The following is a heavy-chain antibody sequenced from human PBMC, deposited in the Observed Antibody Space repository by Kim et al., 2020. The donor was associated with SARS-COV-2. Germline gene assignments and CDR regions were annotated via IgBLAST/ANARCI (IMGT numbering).Heavy chain of an antibody. V-gene: IGHV1-24*01. CDR1: GYTLTELS. CDR2: FDPEDGET. Sequence: ASVKVSCQVSGYTLTELSMHWVRQAPGKGLEWMGGFDPEDGETIYAQKFQGRVTMTEDTTTDTAYMELSSLRSEDTAVYYCAKGGSYYSAFDIWGQGTMVTASS. D-gene: IGHD1-26*01. J-gene: IGHJ3*02. CDR3: AKGGSYYSAFDI.